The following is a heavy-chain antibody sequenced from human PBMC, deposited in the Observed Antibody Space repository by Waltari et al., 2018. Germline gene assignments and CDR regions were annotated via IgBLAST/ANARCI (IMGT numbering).Heavy chain of an antibody. CDR1: GGSISSSSYY. D-gene: IGHD1-1*01. CDR2: IYYSGST. V-gene: IGHV4-39*07. J-gene: IGHJ6*02. Sequence: QLQLQESGPGLVKPSETLSLTCTVSGGSISSSSYYWGWIRQPPGKGLEWIGSIYYSGSTYYNPSLKSRVTISVDTSKNQFSLKLSSVTAADTAVYYCARDPKGATTGLYYYYGMDVWGQGTTVTVSS. CDR3: ARDPKGATTGLYYYYGMDV.